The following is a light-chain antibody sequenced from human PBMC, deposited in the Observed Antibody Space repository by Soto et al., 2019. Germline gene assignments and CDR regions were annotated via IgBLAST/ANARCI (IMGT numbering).Light chain of an antibody. Sequence: EIVLTQSPGTLSLSPGERATLSCRASQSVSNNYLAWYTQKPGQAPRALIYGASNRATGIPDRFSGSGSGTDFTLTIRRLEPEDFAVDDCQQYGSSGTFGQGTKVDIK. CDR1: QSVSNNY. V-gene: IGKV3-20*01. CDR2: GAS. CDR3: QQYGSSGT. J-gene: IGKJ1*01.